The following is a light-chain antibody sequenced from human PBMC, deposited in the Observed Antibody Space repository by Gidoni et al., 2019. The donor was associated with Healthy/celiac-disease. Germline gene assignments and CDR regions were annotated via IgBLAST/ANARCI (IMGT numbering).Light chain of an antibody. V-gene: IGLV3-1*01. CDR3: QACDSSIWV. CDR2: QDS. CDR1: KLGDKY. Sequence: SYELTQPPSVGVSPGQTASITCSGDKLGDKYACWYRQKPGQSPVLVIYQDSKRPSGIPERFSGSNSGNTATLTISGTQAMDEADYYCQACDSSIWVFGGGTKLTVL. J-gene: IGLJ3*02.